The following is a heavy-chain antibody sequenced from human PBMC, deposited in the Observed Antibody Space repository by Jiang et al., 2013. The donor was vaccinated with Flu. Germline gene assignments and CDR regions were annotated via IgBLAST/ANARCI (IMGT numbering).Heavy chain of an antibody. J-gene: IGHJ6*02. Sequence: QLLESGGGVVQPGRSLRLSCAASGFTFSSYGMHWVRQAPGKGLEWVAVIWYDGSNKYYADSVKGRFTISRDNSKNTLYLQMNSLRAEDTAVYYCARDVFSIAARSRWYYYYGMDVWGQGTTVTVSS. CDR1: GFTFSSYG. D-gene: IGHD6-6*01. CDR3: ARDVFSIAARSRWYYYYGMDV. V-gene: IGHV3-33*01. CDR2: IWYDGSNK.